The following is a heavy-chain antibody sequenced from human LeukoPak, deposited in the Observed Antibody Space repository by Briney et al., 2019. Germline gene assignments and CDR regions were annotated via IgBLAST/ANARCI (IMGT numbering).Heavy chain of an antibody. CDR1: GFTFSSHA. J-gene: IGHJ6*03. D-gene: IGHD3-10*01. V-gene: IGHV3-23*01. CDR2: ISSSGGTT. Sequence: GGSLRLSCAASGFTFSSHAMTWVRQAPGKGLEWVSGISSSGGTTYYADSVKGRFTISRDNSKNTLYLQMNSLRAEDTAVYYCAKAGITYYYGSGSPLPPYYYMDVWGKGTTVTVSS. CDR3: AKAGITYYYGSGSPLPPYYYMDV.